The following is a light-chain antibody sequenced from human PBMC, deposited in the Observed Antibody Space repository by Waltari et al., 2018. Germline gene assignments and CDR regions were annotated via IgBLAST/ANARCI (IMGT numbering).Light chain of an antibody. CDR1: NIAALS. CDR3: QVWHSSGGV. V-gene: IGLV3-21*01. Sequence: SYVLTQPPSVSVAPRQTATITCGGKNIAALSVHWYQKRPGRAPVVVIQDDSDRPSGIPERFSGSNSGNTATLTISGVEAGDEADYYCQVWHSSGGVFGGGTRLTVL. CDR2: DDS. J-gene: IGLJ3*02.